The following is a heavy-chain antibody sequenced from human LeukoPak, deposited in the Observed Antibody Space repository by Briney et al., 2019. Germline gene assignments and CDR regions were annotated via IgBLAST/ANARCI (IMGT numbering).Heavy chain of an antibody. J-gene: IGHJ3*02. D-gene: IGHD3-9*01. CDR1: GGSISSYY. Sequence: PSETLSLTCTVSGGSISSYYWSWIRQPAGKGLEWIGRIYTSGSTNYNHSLKSRVTMSVDTSKDQFSLKLSSVTAADTAVYYCARDLYDILTGYYHDAFDIWGQGTMVTVSS. V-gene: IGHV4-4*07. CDR3: ARDLYDILTGYYHDAFDI. CDR2: IYTSGST.